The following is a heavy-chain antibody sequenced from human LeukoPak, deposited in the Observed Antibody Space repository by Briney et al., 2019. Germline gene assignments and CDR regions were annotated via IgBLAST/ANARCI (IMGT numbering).Heavy chain of an antibody. V-gene: IGHV3-7*01. CDR1: GFTFSSYW. Sequence: GGSLRLSCAASGFTFSSYWMSWVRQAPGKGLEWVANIKQDGSEKYYVDSVKGRFTISRDNAKNSLYLQMNSLRAEDTAVYYCASMPPSYGFDPFDYWGQGTLVTVSS. J-gene: IGHJ4*02. CDR2: IKQDGSEK. CDR3: ASMPPSYGFDPFDY. D-gene: IGHD5-18*01.